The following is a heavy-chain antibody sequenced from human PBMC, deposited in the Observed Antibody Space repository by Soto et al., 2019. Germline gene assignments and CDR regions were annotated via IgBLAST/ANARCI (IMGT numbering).Heavy chain of an antibody. D-gene: IGHD6-19*01. J-gene: IGHJ4*02. CDR2: ITNKANSYTT. CDR3: VRVQLSSVPYKSPVY. Sequence: EVQLVESGGGLVQPGGSLRLSCEASGFTFSNYYMDWVRQAPGKGLEWVGRITNKANSYTTQYAASGKGRFTVSRDDSENSLYLQMGSLQAEDTAVYYCVRVQLSSVPYKSPVYWGQVTLVTVSS. V-gene: IGHV3-72*01. CDR1: GFTFSNYY.